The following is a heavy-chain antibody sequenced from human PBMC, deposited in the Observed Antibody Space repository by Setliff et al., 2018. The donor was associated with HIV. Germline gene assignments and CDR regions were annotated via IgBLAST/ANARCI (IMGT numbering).Heavy chain of an antibody. CDR2: ISYDGSNK. CDR1: GFTFSSYA. CDR3: AVDPKYYYGSGRGFDY. V-gene: IGHV3-30*04. J-gene: IGHJ4*02. D-gene: IGHD3-10*01. Sequence: GGSLRLSCAASGFTFSSYAMHWVRQAPGKGLEWVAVISYDGSNKYYADSVKGRFTISRDNSKNTLYLQMNSLRAEDTAVYYCAVDPKYYYGSGRGFDYWGQGTLVTVSS.